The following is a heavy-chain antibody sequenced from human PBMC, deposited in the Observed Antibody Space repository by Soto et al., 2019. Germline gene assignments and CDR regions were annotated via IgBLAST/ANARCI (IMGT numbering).Heavy chain of an antibody. D-gene: IGHD1-1*01. CDR1: GGSISGYY. V-gene: IGHV4-59*08. J-gene: IGHJ4*02. CDR2: IYYSGSS. Sequence: QLQLQESGPGLVKPSETLSLTCTFSGGSISGYYWSWIRQPPGKGLEWIAYIYYSGSSNSNPSLKSRVTISVDTSKNQFSLKLSSVTAADTAVYYCARHSNEYRKSLDYWGQGTLVTVSS. CDR3: ARHSNEYRKSLDY.